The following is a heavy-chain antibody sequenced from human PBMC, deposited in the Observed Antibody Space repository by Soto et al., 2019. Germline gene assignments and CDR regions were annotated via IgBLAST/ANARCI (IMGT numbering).Heavy chain of an antibody. J-gene: IGHJ6*03. D-gene: IGHD2-15*01. Sequence: LCGGSISSGGYYWSWIRQHPGKGLEWIGYIYYSGSTYYNPSLKSRVTISVDTSKNQFSLKLSSVTAADTAVYYCARRLAANHYYYYYMDVWGKGTTVTVS. CDR3: ARRLAANHYYYYYMDV. CDR1: GGSISSGGYY. CDR2: IYYSGST. V-gene: IGHV4-31*02.